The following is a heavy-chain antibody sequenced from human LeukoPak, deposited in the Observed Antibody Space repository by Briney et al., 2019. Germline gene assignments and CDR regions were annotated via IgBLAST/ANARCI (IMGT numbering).Heavy chain of an antibody. Sequence: ASVKVSCKASGYTFTSYDINWVRQATGQELEWMGWMNSNSGNTGYAQKFQGRVTMTRNTSISTAYMELSSLRSEDTAVYYCARESIAAAGDYWGQGTLVTVSS. CDR1: GYTFTSYD. D-gene: IGHD6-13*01. CDR2: MNSNSGNT. V-gene: IGHV1-8*01. J-gene: IGHJ4*02. CDR3: ARESIAAAGDY.